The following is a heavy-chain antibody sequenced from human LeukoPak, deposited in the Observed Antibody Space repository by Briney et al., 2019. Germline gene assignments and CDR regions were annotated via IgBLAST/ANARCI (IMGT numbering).Heavy chain of an antibody. V-gene: IGHV3-23*01. J-gene: IGHJ4*02. CDR2: ISGSGGAT. Sequence: GGSLRLSCAPSGFTFNNFVMSWVRQAPGKGLEWVSTISGSGGATYYANSVQGRFTISRDNSKNTLYLQMNSLRAEDTAVYFCAKRGVVIRVILVGFHKEAYYFDSWGQGALVTVSS. CDR1: GFTFNNFV. D-gene: IGHD3-22*01. CDR3: AKRGVVIRVILVGFHKEAYYFDS.